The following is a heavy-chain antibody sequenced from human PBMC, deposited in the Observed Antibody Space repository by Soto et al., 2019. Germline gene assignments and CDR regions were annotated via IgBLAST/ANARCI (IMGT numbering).Heavy chain of an antibody. CDR1: GFTVSNNY. J-gene: IGHJ4*02. D-gene: IGHD1-1*01. V-gene: IGHV3-66*01. Sequence: ELQLVASGGGLVQPGGSLRLSCAASGFTVSNNYVRWVRQAPGKGLEWVSLIFSNGDTRYAEYVKGRFTISRDSSSNTLYLRMNSLRVEDTAVYYCERDGTYNWVGGQGIHVTVSS. CDR3: ERDGTYNWV. CDR2: IFSNGDT.